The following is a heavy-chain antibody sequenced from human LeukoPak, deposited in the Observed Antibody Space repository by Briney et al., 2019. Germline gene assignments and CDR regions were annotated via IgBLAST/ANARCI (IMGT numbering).Heavy chain of an antibody. CDR2: LGTTGNT. J-gene: IGHJ4*02. CDR3: ARAASSTRPYYFDY. D-gene: IGHD3-10*01. CDR1: GFILSDYA. V-gene: IGHV3-69-1*01. Sequence: GGSLRLSCAASGFILSDYAMTWVRQAPGKGLEWVSLLGTTGNTYYRDSVKGRFTISRDNAKNSLSLQMNSLRAEDTAVYYCARAASSTRPYYFDYWAQGTLVTASS.